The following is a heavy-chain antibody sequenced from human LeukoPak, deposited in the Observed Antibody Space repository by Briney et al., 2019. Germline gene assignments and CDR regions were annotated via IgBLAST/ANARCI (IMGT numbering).Heavy chain of an antibody. CDR1: NYFISSGYY. CDR3: ARPYCHSTNCYKFDAFDI. D-gene: IGHD2-2*02. V-gene: IGHV4-38-2*02. J-gene: IGHJ3*02. Sequence: PSETLSLTCTVSNYFISSGYYWGWIRQPPGKGLEWIGSVYYSGSTYYNPSLKSRVTISVDTSKNQFSLKLSSVTAADTAVYYCARPYCHSTNCYKFDAFDIWGQGTMVTVSS. CDR2: VYYSGST.